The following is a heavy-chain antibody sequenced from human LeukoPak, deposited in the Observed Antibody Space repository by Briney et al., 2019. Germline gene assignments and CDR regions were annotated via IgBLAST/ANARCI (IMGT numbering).Heavy chain of an antibody. V-gene: IGHV3-7*03. Sequence: PGGSLRLSCAASGFTFSSYWMSWVRQAPGKGLEWVANIKQDGSDKYYEDSVKGRFTISKDNAKSSLYLQMNSLRAEDTAVYYCARAWIELWSHDYWGQGTLVTVSS. J-gene: IGHJ4*02. D-gene: IGHD5-18*01. CDR2: IKQDGSDK. CDR3: ARAWIELWSHDY. CDR1: GFTFSSYW.